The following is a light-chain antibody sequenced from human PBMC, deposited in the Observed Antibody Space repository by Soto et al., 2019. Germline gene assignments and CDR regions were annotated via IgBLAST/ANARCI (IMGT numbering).Light chain of an antibody. V-gene: IGKV1-39*01. Sequence: DIQMTQSPSSLPASVGDRVTITCQASQGIRNYLNWYQQKPGQAPKLLIYDVSHLETGVPSRFSGSGSGTDFTLTISSLQPEDFATYYCQQSYSTPRTFGQGTKVDIK. CDR1: QGIRNY. CDR3: QQSYSTPRT. CDR2: DVS. J-gene: IGKJ1*01.